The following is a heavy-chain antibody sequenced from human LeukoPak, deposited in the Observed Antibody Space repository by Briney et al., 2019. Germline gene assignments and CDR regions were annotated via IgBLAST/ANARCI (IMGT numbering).Heavy chain of an antibody. CDR3: ARDWFLVDY. CDR1: GFTFSSYA. Sequence: GSLRLSCAASGFTFSSYAMSWVRQAPGKGLEWVSAISVSGGSTYYADSVKGRFTISRDNAKNSLYLQMSSLRAEDTAVYYCARDWFLVDYWGQGTLVTVSS. D-gene: IGHD3-22*01. CDR2: ISVSGGST. V-gene: IGHV3-23*01. J-gene: IGHJ4*02.